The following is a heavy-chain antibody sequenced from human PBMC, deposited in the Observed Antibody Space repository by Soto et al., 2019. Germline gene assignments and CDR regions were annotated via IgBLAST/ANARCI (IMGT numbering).Heavy chain of an antibody. D-gene: IGHD3-22*01. V-gene: IGHV1-69*13. CDR1: GGTFSSYA. CDR2: IIPIFGTA. CDR3: ARGRRVVVIPFDI. J-gene: IGHJ3*02. Sequence: VASLKVSCKASGGTFSSYAISWVRQAPGHGLEWMGGIIPIFGTANHAQKFQGRVTSTANESTSTAYMELSSLRSEDTAVYYCARGRRVVVIPFDIWGQGTMVTVSS.